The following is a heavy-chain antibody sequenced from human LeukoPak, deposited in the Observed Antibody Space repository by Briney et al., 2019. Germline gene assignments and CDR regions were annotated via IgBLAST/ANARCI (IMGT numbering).Heavy chain of an antibody. CDR2: IKQDGSEI. CDR3: ARADYGGNLFFDY. Sequence: GGSLRLSCAASGFTFSSYWMNWVRQAPGKGLEWVANIKQDGSEINYVDSVKGRFTISRGNAKNSLFLQMNSLRVEGTAVYYCARADYGGNLFFDYWGQGTLVTVSS. CDR1: GFTFSSYW. J-gene: IGHJ4*02. D-gene: IGHD4-23*01. V-gene: IGHV3-7*04.